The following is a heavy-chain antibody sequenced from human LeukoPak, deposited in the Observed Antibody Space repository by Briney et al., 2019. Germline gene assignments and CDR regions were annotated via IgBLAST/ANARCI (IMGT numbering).Heavy chain of an antibody. Sequence: QPGGSLRLSCAASGFTFIDYSMNWVRQAPGKGLEWISYVGISSGNTKYADSVKGRFTISGDGAKNSVFLQMNSLRVEDTAVYYCARDHRYAFDNWGQGTLVTVSS. CDR1: GFTFIDYS. V-gene: IGHV3-48*04. CDR2: VGISSGNT. J-gene: IGHJ4*02. CDR3: ARDHRYAFDN. D-gene: IGHD5-12*01.